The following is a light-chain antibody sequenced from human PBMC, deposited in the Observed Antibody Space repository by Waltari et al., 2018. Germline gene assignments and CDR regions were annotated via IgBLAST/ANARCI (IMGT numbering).Light chain of an antibody. CDR2: EAS. J-gene: IGKJ1*01. V-gene: IGKV3-20*01. CDR1: QNIGRS. CDR3: QNHERLPAT. Sequence: EIVLTQSPGTLSLSPGERATLSCRASQNIGRSLVWYQQKPGQAPRLLIYEASRRATGIPDRFSDSGSGTDFSLTISRLEPEDFAIYYGQNHERLPATFGQGTKVEIK.